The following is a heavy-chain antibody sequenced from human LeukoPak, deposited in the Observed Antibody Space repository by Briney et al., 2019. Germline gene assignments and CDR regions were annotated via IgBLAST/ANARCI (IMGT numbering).Heavy chain of an antibody. V-gene: IGHV3-7*04. D-gene: IGHD3-10*01. CDR3: TRDARFGSGRTHLDF. CDR1: ECSFDGYW. J-gene: IGHJ4*02. CDR2: TRLDGSDA. Sequence: PSGSLSLTCRVSECSFDGYWMSRVLQALAKSLQSMANTRLDGSDAHYVDSVRGRFTTSRDNAKNILSLQMNSLKVDDTGVYFCTRDARFGSGRTHLDFSSQGTLVSVSS.